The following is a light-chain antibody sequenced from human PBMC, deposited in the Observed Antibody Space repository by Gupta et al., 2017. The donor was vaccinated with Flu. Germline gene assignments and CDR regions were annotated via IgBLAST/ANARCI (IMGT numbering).Light chain of an antibody. Sequence: QSALTQPAYVSGSPGQSITISCTGTSRDIGGYDYVSWYQQHPGKAPKLMIYEVSNRPSGVSNRFSGSKSGNTASLTISGLQTEDEADYYCSSYTSSSTQVFGGGTKLTVV. CDR2: EVS. CDR3: SSYTSSSTQV. CDR1: SRDIGGYDY. J-gene: IGLJ2*01. V-gene: IGLV2-14*01.